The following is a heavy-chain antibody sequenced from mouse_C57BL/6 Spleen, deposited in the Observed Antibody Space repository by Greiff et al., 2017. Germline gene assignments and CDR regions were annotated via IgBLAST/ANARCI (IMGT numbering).Heavy chain of an antibody. D-gene: IGHD1-1*01. CDR3: ERHAKAFYGSSPLFDY. CDR1: GYTFTEYS. J-gene: IGHJ2*01. CDR2: FYPGSGSI. V-gene: IGHV1-62-2*01. Sequence: QVQLQQSGAELVKPGASVKLSCKASGYTFTEYSIHWVKQRSGQGLEWIGWFYPGSGSIKYNEKFKDKATLTADKSSSTVYMELSRLTSEDSAVXFCERHAKAFYGSSPLFDYWGQGTTLTVSS.